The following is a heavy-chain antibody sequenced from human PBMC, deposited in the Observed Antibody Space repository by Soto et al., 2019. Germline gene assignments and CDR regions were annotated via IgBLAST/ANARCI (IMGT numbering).Heavy chain of an antibody. CDR3: ASIAVYYFDY. Sequence: PSKTLSLTCTVSGGSISSSSYYWGWIRQPPGKGLEWIGSIYYSGSTYYNPSLKSRVTISVDTSKNQFSLKLSSVTAADTAVYYCASIAVYYFDYWGQGTLVT. V-gene: IGHV4-39*01. D-gene: IGHD6-19*01. CDR1: GGSISSSSYY. J-gene: IGHJ4*02. CDR2: IYYSGST.